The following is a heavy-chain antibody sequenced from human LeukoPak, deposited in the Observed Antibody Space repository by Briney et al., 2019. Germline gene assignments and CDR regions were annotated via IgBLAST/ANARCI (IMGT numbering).Heavy chain of an antibody. D-gene: IGHD4-23*01. CDR2: LGGSGTDR. CDR3: ARAGYYDGNSTPPGY. CDR1: GFTFSSYG. V-gene: IGHV3-21*01. Sequence: GVAVRLSCAASGFTFSSYGMNWVRQAPGKGLEWVSSLGGSGTDRYYAASVKGRFTISRDNAKNSLYLQITSPRDEDTAVYYCARAGYYDGNSTPPGYWGQGTLVTVHS. J-gene: IGHJ4*02.